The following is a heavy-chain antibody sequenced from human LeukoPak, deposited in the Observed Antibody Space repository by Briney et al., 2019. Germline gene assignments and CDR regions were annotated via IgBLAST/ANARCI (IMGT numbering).Heavy chain of an antibody. CDR3: VRTYDENPLGWFDP. CDR1: GTAFRTYA. D-gene: IGHD5-12*01. Sequence: GGSLRLSCSASGTAFRTYAMYWVRQPPGQGLYYVSAISINGGSTYYADPVRSRFTISRDNSKNTLYLQMSSLRPDDTAVYYCVRTYDENPLGWFDPWGQGTLVTVSS. V-gene: IGHV3-64D*06. CDR2: ISINGGST. J-gene: IGHJ5*02.